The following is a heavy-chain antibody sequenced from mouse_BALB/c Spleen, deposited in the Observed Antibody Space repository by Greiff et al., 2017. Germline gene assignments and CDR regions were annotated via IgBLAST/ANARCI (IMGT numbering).Heavy chain of an antibody. J-gene: IGHJ3*01. V-gene: IGHV6-6*02. CDR1: GFTFSNYW. CDR2: IRLKSNNYAT. Sequence: EVQLMESGGGLVQPGGSMKLSCVASGFTFSNYWMNWVRQSPEKGLEWVAEIRLKSNNYATHYAESVKGRFTISRDDSKSSVYLQMNNLRAEDTGIYYCTTATWFAYWGQGTLVTVSA. CDR3: TTATWFAY. D-gene: IGHD1-2*01.